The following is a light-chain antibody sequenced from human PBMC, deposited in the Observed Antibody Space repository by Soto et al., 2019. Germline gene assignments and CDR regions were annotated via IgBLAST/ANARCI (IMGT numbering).Light chain of an antibody. V-gene: IGKV3-15*01. Sequence: EIVMTQSPATLSVSPGEGATLSCRASQSVKSNLAWYQQKPGQAPRLLIIGASSSAPATPSGVSGSGSATEFTLTILGLQSEDLAVYHCQQYNHWPWTFGLGTKVEV. CDR3: QQYNHWPWT. CDR1: QSVKSN. J-gene: IGKJ1*01. CDR2: GAS.